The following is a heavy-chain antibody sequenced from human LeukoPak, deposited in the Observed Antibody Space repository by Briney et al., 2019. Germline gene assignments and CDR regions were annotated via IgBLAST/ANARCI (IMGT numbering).Heavy chain of an antibody. D-gene: IGHD1-26*01. CDR1: GFTFGEYA. Sequence: PGRSLRLSCSTSGFTFGEYALSWVRQAPGKGLEWVGLIRSKAYGAATEYAASVKGRFTISREDSKSIAYVQMNSLKIEDTAVYYCSRIPTRGGYFISGYYFDYWGRGTLVTVSS. CDR2: IRSKAYGAAT. CDR3: SRIPTRGGYFISGYYFDY. V-gene: IGHV3-49*04. J-gene: IGHJ4*02.